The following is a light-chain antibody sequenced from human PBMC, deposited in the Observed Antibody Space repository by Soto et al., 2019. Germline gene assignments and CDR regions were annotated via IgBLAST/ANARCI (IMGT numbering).Light chain of an antibody. CDR1: SSDVGSSNL. J-gene: IGLJ1*01. CDR3: CSFARGSTSYV. Sequence: QSALTQPASVSGSPGQSIAISCTGTSSDVGSSNLLSWYQHHPGKAPKLIIYESTRRPSGVSGRFSGSMSGNTASLTISGLQAEDEAEYYCCSFARGSTSYVFGTGTKLTVL. V-gene: IGLV2-23*01. CDR2: EST.